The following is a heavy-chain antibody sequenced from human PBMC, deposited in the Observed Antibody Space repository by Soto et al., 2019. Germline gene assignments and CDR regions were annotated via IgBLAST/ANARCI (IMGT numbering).Heavy chain of an antibody. CDR3: ARPIWSELQTTLYYYYGMDV. V-gene: IGHV1-69*13. J-gene: IGHJ6*02. D-gene: IGHD1-7*01. Sequence: SVKVSCKASGGTFSSYAISWVRQAPGQGLEWMGGIIPIFGAANYAQKFQGRVTITADESTSTAYMELSSLRSEDTAVYYCARPIWSELQTTLYYYYGMDVWGQGTTVTVSS. CDR2: IIPIFGAA. CDR1: GGTFSSYA.